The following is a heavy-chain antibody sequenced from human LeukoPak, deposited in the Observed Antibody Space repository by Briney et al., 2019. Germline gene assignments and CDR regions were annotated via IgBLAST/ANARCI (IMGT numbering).Heavy chain of an antibody. V-gene: IGHV3-7*03. Sequence: GGSLRLSCAASGFTFRSYWMTWVRQAPGKGLEWVANIKQDGSEKYYVDSVKGRFTISRDNAKNSLYLQMNRLRPEDAAVYYCAKAPVTTCRGAYCYPFDYWGQGTLVTVSS. D-gene: IGHD2-21*01. J-gene: IGHJ4*02. CDR3: AKAPVTTCRGAYCYPFDY. CDR1: GFTFRSYW. CDR2: IKQDGSEK.